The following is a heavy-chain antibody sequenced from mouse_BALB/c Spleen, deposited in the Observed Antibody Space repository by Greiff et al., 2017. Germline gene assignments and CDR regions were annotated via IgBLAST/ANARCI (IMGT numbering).Heavy chain of an antibody. CDR2: INPGSGGT. J-gene: IGHJ4*01. V-gene: IGHV1-54*01. CDR3: ARSRDYAMDY. Sequence: QVQLQQSGAELVRPGTSVKVSCKASGYAFTNYLIEWVKQRPGQGLEWIGVINPGSGGTNYNEKFKGKATLTADKSSSTAYMQLSSLTSDDSAVYFCARSRDYAMDYWGQGTSVTVSS. CDR1: GYAFTNYL.